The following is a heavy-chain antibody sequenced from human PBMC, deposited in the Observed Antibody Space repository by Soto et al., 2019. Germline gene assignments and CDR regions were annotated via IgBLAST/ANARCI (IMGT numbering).Heavy chain of an antibody. V-gene: IGHV5-51*01. Sequence: DVQLLQSGAEVKKPGESLQISCKASGYSFTNSWIGWVRQMPGKGLEWIGIIYPDDSDTRYSPSFRGQVTISADKSISTAYLQWSSLKASDTAIYYCVRHWGRLTVATPRWFDPWGQGTLVTVSS. J-gene: IGHJ5*02. CDR1: GYSFTNSW. D-gene: IGHD4-17*01. CDR2: IYPDDSDT. CDR3: VRHWGRLTVATPRWFDP.